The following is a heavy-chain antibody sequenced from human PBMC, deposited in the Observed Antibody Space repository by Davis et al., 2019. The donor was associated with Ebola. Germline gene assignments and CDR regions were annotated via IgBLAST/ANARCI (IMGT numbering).Heavy chain of an antibody. J-gene: IGHJ6*04. CDR1: GYTFTSYG. CDR3: ARDGISVVVDRGMDV. V-gene: IGHV1-18*01. CDR2: ISGYNGNT. D-gene: IGHD2-2*01. Sequence: AASVKVSCKASGYTFTSYGISWVRQAPGQGLEWMGWISGYNGNTNYVENLQGRVTMTTDTSTSTAYMELRSLRSADTAVYYCARDGISVVVDRGMDVWGKGTTVTASS.